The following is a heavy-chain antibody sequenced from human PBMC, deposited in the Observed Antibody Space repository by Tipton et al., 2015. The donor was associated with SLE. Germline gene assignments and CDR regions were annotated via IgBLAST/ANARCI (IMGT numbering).Heavy chain of an antibody. J-gene: IGHJ4*02. D-gene: IGHD3-3*01. V-gene: IGHV4-4*07. CDR1: GGSISSYY. Sequence: TLSLTCTVSGGSISSYYWSWIRQPAGKGLEWIGRIYTSGSTNYNPSLKSRVTMSVDTSKNQFSLKLSSVTAADTAVYYCASTPMAIFGVVGDYWGQGTLVTVSS. CDR2: IYTSGST. CDR3: ASTPMAIFGVVGDY.